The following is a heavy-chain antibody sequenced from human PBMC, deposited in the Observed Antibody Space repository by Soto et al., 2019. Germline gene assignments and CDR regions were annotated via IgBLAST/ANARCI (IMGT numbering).Heavy chain of an antibody. D-gene: IGHD1-26*01. CDR1: GYSFTSYW. J-gene: IGHJ5*02. Sequence: GESLKISCKGSGYSFTSYWIGWVRQMPGKGLEWMGIIYPGDSDTRYSPSFQGQVTISADKSISTAYLQWSSLKASDTAMYYCARQGGGAIVGAPWLWFDPWGQGTLVTVSS. V-gene: IGHV5-51*01. CDR2: IYPGDSDT. CDR3: ARQGGGAIVGAPWLWFDP.